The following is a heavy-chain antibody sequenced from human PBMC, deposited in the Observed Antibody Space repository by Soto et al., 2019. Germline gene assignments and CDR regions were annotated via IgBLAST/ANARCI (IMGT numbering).Heavy chain of an antibody. J-gene: IGHJ4*02. V-gene: IGHV1-18*01. D-gene: IGHD3-22*01. CDR1: GYTFTSYG. CDR3: ARDAPQYYDSSGTFDY. CDR2: ISAYNGNT. Sequence: QVQLVQSGAEVKKPGASVKVSCKASGYTFTSYGISWARQAPGQGLEWMGWISAYNGNTNYAQKLQGRVTMTTDTSTSTAYMELRSLRSDDTAVYYCARDAPQYYDSSGTFDYWGQGTLVTVSS.